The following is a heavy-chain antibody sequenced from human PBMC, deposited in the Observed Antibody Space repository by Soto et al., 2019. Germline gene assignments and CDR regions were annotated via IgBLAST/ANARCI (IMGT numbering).Heavy chain of an antibody. CDR1: GFTFSSYG. CDR3: ARGSPRNTDFDY. J-gene: IGHJ4*02. D-gene: IGHD1-1*01. V-gene: IGHV3-33*01. Sequence: VGSLRLSCAASGFTFSSYGMHWVRQAPGKGLEWVAVIWYDGSNKYYADSVKGRFTISRDNSKNTLYLQMNSLRAEDTAVYYCARGSPRNTDFDYWGQGTLVTVSS. CDR2: IWYDGSNK.